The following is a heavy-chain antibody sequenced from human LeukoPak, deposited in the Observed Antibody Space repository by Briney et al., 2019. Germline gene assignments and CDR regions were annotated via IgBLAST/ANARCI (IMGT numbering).Heavy chain of an antibody. J-gene: IGHJ4*02. CDR3: ARALGSPTADH. Sequence: GGSLRLSCAASGFTFTNNWMSWVRQAPGKGLEWVANIKSDGSEKYYVDSVEGRFTISRDNAKNTVSLQMDSLRGEDTAVYYCARALGSPTADHWGQGTLVTVSS. D-gene: IGHD3-16*01. CDR1: GFTFTNNW. V-gene: IGHV3-7*01. CDR2: IKSDGSEK.